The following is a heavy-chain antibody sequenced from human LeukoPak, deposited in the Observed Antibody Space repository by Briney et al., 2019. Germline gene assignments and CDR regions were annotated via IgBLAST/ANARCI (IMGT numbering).Heavy chain of an antibody. CDR2: IYYSGST. CDR1: GDSISSGTYF. D-gene: IGHD3-10*01. V-gene: IGHV4-39*07. J-gene: IGHJ6*03. Sequence: SETLSLTCTVSGDSISSGTYFWGWIRQPPGKGLEWIGSIYYSGSTYYNPSLESRITISIDTSRNHFSLWLSSVTAADTAVYYCARARASFGELEDYYYVDVWGKGTAVTVSS. CDR3: ARARASFGELEDYYYVDV.